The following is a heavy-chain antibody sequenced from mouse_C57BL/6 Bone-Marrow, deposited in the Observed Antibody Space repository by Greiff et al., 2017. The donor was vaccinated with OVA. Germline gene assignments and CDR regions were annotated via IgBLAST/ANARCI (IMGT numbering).Heavy chain of an antibody. J-gene: IGHJ3*01. D-gene: IGHD1-1*01. CDR1: GYTFTSYG. CDR3: AREGLLRLFAY. CDR2: IYPRSGNT. Sequence: QVQLQQFGAELARPGASVKLSCKASGYTFTSYGISWVKQRTGQGLEWIGEIYPRSGNTYYNEKFKGKATLTADKSSSTAYMELRSLTSEDSAVYFCAREGLLRLFAYWGQGTLVTVSA. V-gene: IGHV1-81*01.